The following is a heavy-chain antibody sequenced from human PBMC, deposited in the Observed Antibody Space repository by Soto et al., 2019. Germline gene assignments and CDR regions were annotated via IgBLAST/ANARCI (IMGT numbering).Heavy chain of an antibody. CDR3: ARGGNCSYWSYYDY. CDR2: INPNTGGT. Sequence: ASVKVSCRTSGYTFTDYYVHWVRQAPGQGLEWMGWINPNTGGTNVAQRFQGRVTMTRATSASTVYMELRRLRSDDTAVYYCARGGNCSYWSYYDYWGQGTLVTVSS. J-gene: IGHJ4*02. D-gene: IGHD3-10*01. CDR1: GYTFTDYY. V-gene: IGHV1-2*02.